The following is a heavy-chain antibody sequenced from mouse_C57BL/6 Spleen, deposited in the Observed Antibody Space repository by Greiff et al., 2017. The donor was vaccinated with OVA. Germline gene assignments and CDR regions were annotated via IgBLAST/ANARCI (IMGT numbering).Heavy chain of an antibody. J-gene: IGHJ3*01. D-gene: IGHD2-4*01. CDR3: AKPEEYDYGFCVAY. CDR1: GFSFTSYG. CDR2: IWGDGST. V-gene: IGHV2-3*01. Sequence: QVQLKESGPGLVAPSQSLSITCTVSGFSFTSYGVSWVRQPPGKGLEWLGVIWGDGSTNYYSALISSLSISKDNTESRVVLILIRLHTHDEATYCCAKPEEYDYGFCVAYWGQGTLVTVSA.